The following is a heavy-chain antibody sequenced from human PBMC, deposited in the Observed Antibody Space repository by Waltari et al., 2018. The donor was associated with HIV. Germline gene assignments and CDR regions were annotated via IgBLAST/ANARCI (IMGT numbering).Heavy chain of an antibody. CDR3: ARGGWTYNPDY. D-gene: IGHD1-1*01. Sequence: EVQLVASGGGLIQPGGSWSLPCYASSLPALFNYMSRVGQAPGKGLEWVSVIYSGGSTYYAESVKGRFTISRDNSKNTLYLQMNSLRAEDTAVYYCARGGWTYNPDYWGQGTLVTVSS. CDR1: SLPALFNY. J-gene: IGHJ4*02. CDR2: IYSGGST. V-gene: IGHV3-53*01.